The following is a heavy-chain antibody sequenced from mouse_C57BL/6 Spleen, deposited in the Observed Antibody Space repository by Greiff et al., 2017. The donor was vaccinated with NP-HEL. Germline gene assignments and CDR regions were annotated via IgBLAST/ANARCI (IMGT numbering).Heavy chain of an antibody. CDR2: ISYDGSN. CDR1: GYSITSGYY. J-gene: IGHJ4*01. CDR3: ARVTTVVATEYYAMDY. V-gene: IGHV3-6*01. D-gene: IGHD1-1*01. Sequence: ESGPGLVKPSQSLSLTCSVTGYSITSGYYWNWIRQFPGNKLEWMGYISYDGSNNYNPSLKNRISITRDTSKNQFFLKLNSVTTEDTATYYCARVTTVVATEYYAMDYWGQGTSVTVSS.